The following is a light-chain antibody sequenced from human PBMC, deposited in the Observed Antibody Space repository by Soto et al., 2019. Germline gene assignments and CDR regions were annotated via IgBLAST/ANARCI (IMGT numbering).Light chain of an antibody. CDR2: KAS. Sequence: DIQMTQSPSTLSASVGDRVTITCRASQTISTLLAWYQQRPGKAPNLLLYKASSLESGVPSRFSGSGSGTEFTLTISSLQPDDFATYFGQQYSTYPWTLGQGTKVEVK. CDR1: QTISTL. V-gene: IGKV1-5*03. CDR3: QQYSTYPWT. J-gene: IGKJ1*01.